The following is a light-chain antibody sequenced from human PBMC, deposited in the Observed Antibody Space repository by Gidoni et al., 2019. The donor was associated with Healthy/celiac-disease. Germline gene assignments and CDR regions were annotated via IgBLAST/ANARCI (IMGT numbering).Light chain of an antibody. CDR1: SLRSDY. CDR2: GKN. CDR3: NSRDSSGNHLV. Sequence: SSELTQDPSVSVALGQTVRITCQGDSLRSDYASWYQQKPGQAPVRVIYGKNNRPSGIPDRFSGASSGNTASLTITGAQAEDEADYYCNSRDSSGNHLVFGGGTKLTVL. J-gene: IGLJ2*01. V-gene: IGLV3-19*01.